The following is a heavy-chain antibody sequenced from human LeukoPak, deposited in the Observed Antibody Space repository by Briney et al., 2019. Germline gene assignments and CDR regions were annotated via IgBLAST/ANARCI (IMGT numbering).Heavy chain of an antibody. CDR2: IYYSGST. CDR3: ARGVLDSSSWYYYYYGMDV. CDR1: GGSISSYY. J-gene: IGHJ6*02. Sequence: SETLSLTCTVSGGSISSYYWSWTRQPPGKGLEWIGYIYYSGSTNYNPSLKSRVTISVDTSKNQFSLKLSSVTAADTAVYYCARGVLDSSSWYYYYYGMDVWGQGTTVTVSS. V-gene: IGHV4-59*01. D-gene: IGHD6-13*01.